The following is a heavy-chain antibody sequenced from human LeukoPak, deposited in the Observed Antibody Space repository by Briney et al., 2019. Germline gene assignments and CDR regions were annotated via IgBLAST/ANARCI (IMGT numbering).Heavy chain of an antibody. J-gene: IGHJ4*02. CDR1: GFTFSSYA. D-gene: IGHD3-10*01. CDR2: ISGSGGST. CDR3: AKGSLRFGELN. V-gene: IGHV3-23*01. Sequence: GGSLRLSCAASGFTFSSYAMSWVRQAPGKGLEWVSAISGSGGSTYYADSVKGRLTISRDNSKNTLCLQMNSLRAEDTAVYYCAKGSLRFGELNWGQGTLVTVSS.